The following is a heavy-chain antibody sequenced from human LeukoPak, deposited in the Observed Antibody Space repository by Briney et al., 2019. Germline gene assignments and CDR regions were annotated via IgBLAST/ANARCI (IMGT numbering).Heavy chain of an antibody. Sequence: PSETLSLTCTVSGGSISSGCYYWSWIRQPAGKGLEWIGRIYTSGSTNYNPSLKSRVTISVDTSKNQFSLKLSSVTAADTAVYYCARARSGYLFDYWGQGTLVTVSS. CDR2: IYTSGST. CDR3: ARARSGYLFDY. D-gene: IGHD3-3*01. J-gene: IGHJ4*02. V-gene: IGHV4-61*02. CDR1: GGSISSGCYY.